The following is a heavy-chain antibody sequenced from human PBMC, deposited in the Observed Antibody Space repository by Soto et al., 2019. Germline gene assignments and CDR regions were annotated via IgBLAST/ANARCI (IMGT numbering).Heavy chain of an antibody. V-gene: IGHV4-59*12. Sequence: SETLSLTCTVSGGSISSYYWTWIRQPPGKGLEWIGYIYYSGSTYYNPSLKSRVTISVATSKNQFSLKLSSVTAADPAVYYCARLSLVATIIFDYWGQGTLVTVSS. J-gene: IGHJ4*02. CDR1: GGSISSYY. CDR2: IYYSGST. CDR3: ARLSLVATIIFDY. D-gene: IGHD5-12*01.